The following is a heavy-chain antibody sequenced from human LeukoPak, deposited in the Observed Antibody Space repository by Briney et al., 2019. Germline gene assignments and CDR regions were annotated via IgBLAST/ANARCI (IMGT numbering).Heavy chain of an antibody. V-gene: IGHV1-2*02. CDR3: ARERITMVRGTLKGGWFDP. Sequence: ASVKVSCKASGYTFTGYDINWVRQATGQGLEWMGWINPNSGGTNYAQKFQGRVTMTRDTSISTAYMELSRLRSDDTAVYYCARERITMVRGTLKGGWFDPWGQGTLVTVSS. D-gene: IGHD3-10*01. CDR2: INPNSGGT. J-gene: IGHJ5*02. CDR1: GYTFTGYD.